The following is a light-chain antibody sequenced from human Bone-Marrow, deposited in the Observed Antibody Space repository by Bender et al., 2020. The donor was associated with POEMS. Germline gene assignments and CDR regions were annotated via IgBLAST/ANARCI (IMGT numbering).Light chain of an antibody. Sequence: QSALTQPRSVSGSPGQSVTISCTGTSSDVGGYNYVSWYQQYPGKAPKLMFYDVNKRPSGVPHRFSGSKSGNTASLTISGLQAEDEADYYCCSYAGSYTLAFGGGTKLTVL. J-gene: IGLJ2*01. CDR1: SSDVGGYNY. V-gene: IGLV2-11*01. CDR2: DVN. CDR3: CSYAGSYTLA.